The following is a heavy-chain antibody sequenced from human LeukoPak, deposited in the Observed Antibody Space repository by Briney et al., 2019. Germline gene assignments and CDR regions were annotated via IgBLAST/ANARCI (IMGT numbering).Heavy chain of an antibody. Sequence: GGSLRLSCAASGFTFSSYAMHWVRQAPGKGLEWVAVISYDGSNKYYADSVKGRFTISRDNSKNTLYLQMNSLRAEDTAVYYCARDQDGYITMVRGVLPYYWGQGTLVTVSS. D-gene: IGHD3-10*01. CDR1: GFTFSSYA. V-gene: IGHV3-30*01. CDR3: ARDQDGYITMVRGVLPYY. J-gene: IGHJ4*02. CDR2: ISYDGSNK.